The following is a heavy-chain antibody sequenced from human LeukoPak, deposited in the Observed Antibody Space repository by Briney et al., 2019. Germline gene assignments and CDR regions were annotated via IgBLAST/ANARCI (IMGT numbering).Heavy chain of an antibody. CDR2: INPSGGST. Sequence: ASVKVSCKASGYTFTSYYMHWVRQAPGQGLEWMGIINPSGGSTSYAQKFQGRVTMTRDTSTSTVYMELSSLRSADTAVYYCAXLGEVWSGYNYYFDYWGQGTLVTVSS. CDR3: AXLGEVWSGYNYYFDY. D-gene: IGHD3-3*01. V-gene: IGHV1-46*01. J-gene: IGHJ4*02. CDR1: GYTFTSYY.